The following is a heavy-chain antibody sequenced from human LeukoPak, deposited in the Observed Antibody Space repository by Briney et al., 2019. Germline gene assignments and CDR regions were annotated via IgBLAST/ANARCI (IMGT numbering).Heavy chain of an antibody. D-gene: IGHD3-10*01. V-gene: IGHV4-4*07. J-gene: IGHJ5*02. Sequence: GSLRLSCAASGFTFSSYWMSWIRQPAGKGLEWIGRIYTSGSTNYNPSLKSRVTISVDTSKNQFSLKLSSVTAADTAVYYCAREEGTMVRGVPNWFDPWGQGTLVTVSS. CDR2: IYTSGST. CDR3: AREEGTMVRGVPNWFDP. CDR1: GFTFSSYW.